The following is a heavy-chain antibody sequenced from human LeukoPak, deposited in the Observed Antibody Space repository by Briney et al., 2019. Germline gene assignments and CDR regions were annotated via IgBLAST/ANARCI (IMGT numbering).Heavy chain of an antibody. Sequence: GGSLRLSCAASGVTFSDYYMSWIRQAPGKGLEWVSYISSSSSYTNYADSVKGRFTISRDNAKNSLYLQMNSLRAEDTAVYYCAREPIQLWLRGAFDIWGQGTMVTVSS. D-gene: IGHD5-18*01. V-gene: IGHV3-11*05. J-gene: IGHJ3*02. CDR3: AREPIQLWLRGAFDI. CDR2: ISSSSSYT. CDR1: GVTFSDYY.